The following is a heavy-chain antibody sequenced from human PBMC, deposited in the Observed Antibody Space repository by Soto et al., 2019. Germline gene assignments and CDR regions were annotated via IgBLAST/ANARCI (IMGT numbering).Heavy chain of an antibody. J-gene: IGHJ5*02. D-gene: IGHD6-19*01. V-gene: IGHV4-59*01. Sequence: PSETLSLTFTLSGGSISSYYWSWIRQPQGKGLEGIGYIYYSGGTNYNPSLKRRVTISVDTSKNQFSLKLSSVTAADTAVYYCARTPRRVSGWRVGSDPSGQGTLVTVSS. CDR1: GGSISSYY. CDR2: IYYSGGT. CDR3: ARTPRRVSGWRVGSDP.